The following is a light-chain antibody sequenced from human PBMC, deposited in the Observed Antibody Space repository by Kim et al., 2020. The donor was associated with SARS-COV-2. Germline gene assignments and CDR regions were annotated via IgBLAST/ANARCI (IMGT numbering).Light chain of an antibody. CDR1: ALPTKY. CDR3: YSTDSSNNHRV. CDR2: EDS. Sequence: PGQTARLTCSGDALPTKYSYWYQQKSGQAPVLVIYEDSKRPSGIPERFSGSSSGTMATLTISGAQGDDEADYSCYSTDSSNNHRVFGGGTKLTVL. V-gene: IGLV3-10*01. J-gene: IGLJ3*02.